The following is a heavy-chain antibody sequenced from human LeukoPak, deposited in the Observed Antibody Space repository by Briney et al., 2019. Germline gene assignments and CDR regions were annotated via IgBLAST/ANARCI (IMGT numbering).Heavy chain of an antibody. Sequence: VSVKVSCKASGYTFTSYYMHWVRQAPGQGLEWMGIINPSGGSTNYAQKFQGRVTMTRDTSTSTVYMELSSLRSEDTAVYYCARSSGEQLAPFDYWGQGTLVTVSS. CDR1: GYTFTSYY. V-gene: IGHV1-46*01. CDR3: ARSSGEQLAPFDY. CDR2: INPSGGST. D-gene: IGHD6-6*01. J-gene: IGHJ4*02.